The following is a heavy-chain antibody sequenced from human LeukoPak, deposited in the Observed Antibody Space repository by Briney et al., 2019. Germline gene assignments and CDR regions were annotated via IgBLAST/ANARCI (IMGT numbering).Heavy chain of an antibody. CDR1: GFTFSSYV. CDR3: ARVVNYDFWSGYWDY. D-gene: IGHD3-3*01. CDR2: ISYDGSHE. V-gene: IGHV3-30*01. J-gene: IGHJ4*02. Sequence: GGSLRLSCAASGFTFSSYVMHWVRQAPGKGLEWVAVISYDGSHEYYGDSVKGRFTISRDNSKNTLYLQMNSLRAEDTAVYYCARVVNYDFWSGYWDYWGQGTLVTVSS.